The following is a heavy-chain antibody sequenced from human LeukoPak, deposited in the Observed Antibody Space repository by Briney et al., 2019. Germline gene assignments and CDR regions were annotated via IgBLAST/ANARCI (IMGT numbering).Heavy chain of an antibody. J-gene: IGHJ4*02. CDR1: GFTFSSYA. D-gene: IGHD6-19*01. CDR2: ISYDGSNK. CDR3: AMLAFSVAY. V-gene: IGHV3-30-3*01. Sequence: GGSLRLSCAASGFTFSSYAMHWVRQAPGKGLEWVAVISYDGSNKYYADSVKGRFTISRDNSKNTLYLQMNSLRAEDTAVYYCAMLAFSVAYWGQGTLVTVSS.